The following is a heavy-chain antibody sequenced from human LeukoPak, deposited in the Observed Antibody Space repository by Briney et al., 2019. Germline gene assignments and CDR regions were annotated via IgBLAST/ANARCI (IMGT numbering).Heavy chain of an antibody. CDR2: IIPIFGTA. CDR1: GGTFSSYA. Sequence: SVKVSCKASGGTFSSYAISWVRQAPGQGLEWMGGIIPIFGTANYAQKFQGRVTITADEPTSTAYMELSSLRSEDTAVYYCARDCEESTTGTTGFDYWGQGTLVTVSS. D-gene: IGHD1-1*01. CDR3: ARDCEESTTGTTGFDY. V-gene: IGHV1-69*13. J-gene: IGHJ4*02.